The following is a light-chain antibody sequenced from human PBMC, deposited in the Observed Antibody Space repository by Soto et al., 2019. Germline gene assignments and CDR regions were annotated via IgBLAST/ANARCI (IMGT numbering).Light chain of an antibody. V-gene: IGLV4-60*02. CDR1: SGHNSNI. CDR3: ETWDSNTQL. J-gene: IGLJ2*01. Sequence: QAVVTQSSAASASLGSSVKLTCTLSSGHNSNIIAWHQQQPGKATRYLMKLEGSGSYNKGSGVPDRFSGSSSGADRYLTISNLQFEDEADSYCETWDSNTQLFGGGTKLTVL. CDR2: LEGSGSY.